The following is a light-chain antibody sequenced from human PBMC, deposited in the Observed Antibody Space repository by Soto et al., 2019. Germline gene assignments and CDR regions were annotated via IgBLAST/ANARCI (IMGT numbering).Light chain of an antibody. CDR1: SSDVGGYNY. CDR3: SSYTSSSPRV. V-gene: IGLV2-14*01. CDR2: EVS. Sequence: QSALTQPASVSGSPGQSITISCTGTSSDVGGYNYVSWYQQHPGKAPKLMIYEVSNRPSGVSNRFSGSKSGNTASLTISGLQCEDEADYYCSSYTSSSPRVFGGGTKLTVL. J-gene: IGLJ3*02.